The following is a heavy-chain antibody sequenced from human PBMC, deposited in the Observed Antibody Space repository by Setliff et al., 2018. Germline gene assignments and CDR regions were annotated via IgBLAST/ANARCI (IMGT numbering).Heavy chain of an antibody. V-gene: IGHV3-21*01. D-gene: IGHD3-10*01. J-gene: IGHJ6*02. CDR1: GFTFSSYS. CDR2: ISSSSSYI. Sequence: GGSLRLSCAASGFTFSSYSMNWVRQAPGKGLEWVSSISSSSSYIYYADSVKGRFTISRDNAKNSLYLQMNSLRAEDAAVYYCAREDGPGVWVWFGELSHYYYYGMDVWGQGTTVTVSS. CDR3: AREDGPGVWVWFGELSHYYYYGMDV.